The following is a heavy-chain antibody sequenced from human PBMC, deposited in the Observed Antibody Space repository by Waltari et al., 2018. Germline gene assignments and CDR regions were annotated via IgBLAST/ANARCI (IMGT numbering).Heavy chain of an antibody. J-gene: IGHJ4*02. V-gene: IGHV4-30-2*01. D-gene: IGHD3-22*01. CDR1: GGSISSGGYS. Sequence: QLQLQESGSGLVKPSQTLSLTCAVSGGSISSGGYSWSWIRQPLGKGLEWIGNIYHSASPYYNPSLKSRVTMSVARSKNPVSLKLSSVTAADTAVYYCARVGDDSSGYYYFDYWGQGTLVTVSS. CDR3: ARVGDDSSGYYYFDY. CDR2: IYHSASP.